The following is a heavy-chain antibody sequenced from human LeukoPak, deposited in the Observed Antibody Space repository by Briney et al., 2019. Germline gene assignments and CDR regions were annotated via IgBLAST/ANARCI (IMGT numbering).Heavy chain of an antibody. CDR1: DGFITNYY. CDR2: VHYSGTT. Sequence: SDTLSLTCTVSDGFITNYYWSWVRQPPGKGLEFIGYVHYSGTTNYNPSLRSRVTISVDTSKNQFSLKLSSVTAADTAVYYCARDLQSGPPVGWGQGTLVTVSS. J-gene: IGHJ4*02. CDR3: ARDLQSGPPVG. V-gene: IGHV4-59*01. D-gene: IGHD3-16*01.